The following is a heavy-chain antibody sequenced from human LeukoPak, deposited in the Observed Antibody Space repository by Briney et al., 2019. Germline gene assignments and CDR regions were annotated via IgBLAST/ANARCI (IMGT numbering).Heavy chain of an antibody. CDR2: ISYDGSNK. J-gene: IGHJ4*02. D-gene: IGHD3-22*01. Sequence: GGSLRLSCAASGFTFSSYAMHWVRQAPGKGLEWVAVISYDGSNKYYADSVKGRFTISRDNSKNTLYLQVNSLRAEDTAVYYCAGQTYYYDSSGYFNYWGQGTLVTVSS. CDR3: AGQTYYYDSSGYFNY. CDR1: GFTFSSYA. V-gene: IGHV3-30-3*01.